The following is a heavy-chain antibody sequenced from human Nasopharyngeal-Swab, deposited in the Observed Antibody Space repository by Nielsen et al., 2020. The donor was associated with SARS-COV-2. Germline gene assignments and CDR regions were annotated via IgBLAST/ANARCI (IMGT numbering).Heavy chain of an antibody. CDR1: GSSFSSYW. D-gene: IGHD1-7*01. CDR3: ATAYNGNYYWDY. J-gene: IGHJ4*02. Sequence: GESLKISCQGSGSSFSSYWIGWVRQMPGKGLEWMGIMYPRDSDTRYSPSFQGQVTISADKSISTAYLQWSSLKASDTAMYYCATAYNGNYYWDYWGQGTLVTVSS. V-gene: IGHV5-51*01. CDR2: MYPRDSDT.